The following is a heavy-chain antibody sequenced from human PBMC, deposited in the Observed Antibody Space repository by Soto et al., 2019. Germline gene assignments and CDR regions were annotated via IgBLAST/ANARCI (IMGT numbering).Heavy chain of an antibody. CDR1: GFTFSNYG. J-gene: IGHJ6*02. V-gene: IGHV3-23*01. D-gene: IGHD3-22*01. CDR3: AKDRDNRGYGEPYYYYGMDV. CDR2: ISGSGGST. Sequence: EVQLLESGGGLVQPGGSLRLSFAASGFTFSNYGLSCVRQAPGKGLEWVSSISGSGGSTYYADSVKGRFTISRDNSKNTLYLQMNSLRAEDTAVYYCAKDRDNRGYGEPYYYYGMDVWGQGTTVTVSS.